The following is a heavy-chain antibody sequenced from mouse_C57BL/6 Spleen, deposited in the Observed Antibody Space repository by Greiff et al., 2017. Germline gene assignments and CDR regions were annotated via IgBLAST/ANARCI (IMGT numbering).Heavy chain of an antibody. J-gene: IGHJ2*01. CDR3: ARSSYSPFFDY. V-gene: IGHV1-55*01. D-gene: IGHD1-1*01. CDR1: GYTFTSYW. Sequence: VQLQQPGAELVKPGASVKMSCKASGYTFTSYWITWVKQRPGQGLEWIGDIYPGSGSTKYNEKFKGKATLTVDTSSSTAYMQLSSLTSEDSAVYYCARSSYSPFFDYWGQGTTLTVSA. CDR2: IYPGSGST.